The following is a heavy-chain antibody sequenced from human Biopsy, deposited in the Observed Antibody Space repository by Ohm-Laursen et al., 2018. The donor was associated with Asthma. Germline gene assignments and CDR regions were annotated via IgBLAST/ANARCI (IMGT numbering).Heavy chain of an antibody. V-gene: IGHV1-69*13. Sequence: GASVKASCKLLGGTLNTYVIGWGRQAPGQGVEWMGGINIVLGTTTYTQKFQDRVTITADDSTSTVYMELSSLRSEDTAVYFCARKAGSCISRTCYSLDFWGQGTMVTVSS. CDR1: GGTLNTYV. CDR3: ARKAGSCISRTCYSLDF. J-gene: IGHJ4*01. CDR2: INIVLGTT. D-gene: IGHD2-15*01.